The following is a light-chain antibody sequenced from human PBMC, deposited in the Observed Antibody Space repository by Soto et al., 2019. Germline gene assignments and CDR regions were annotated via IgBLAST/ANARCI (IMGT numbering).Light chain of an antibody. Sequence: EIVMTQSPATLSVFPGERATVSCRASQSVSSLVAWFQQKPGQTPRLLLYGASTRAAGIPARFSGSGSGTEFTLTISSLQSDDVAVYYCQQYNKYPTWTFGQGTKVEIK. CDR1: QSVSSL. CDR2: GAS. J-gene: IGKJ1*01. CDR3: QQYNKYPTWT. V-gene: IGKV3-15*01.